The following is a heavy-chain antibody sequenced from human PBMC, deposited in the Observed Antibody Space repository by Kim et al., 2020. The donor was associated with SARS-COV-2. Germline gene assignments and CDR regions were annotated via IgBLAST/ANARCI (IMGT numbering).Heavy chain of an antibody. J-gene: IGHJ4*02. Sequence: SETLSLTCTVSGGSISSVHYYWGWIRQPPGKGLEWIGSIYYSGSTYFNPFLKSRVTISRDTSKNQFSLSLTSVTAADTAVYYCARQVLRFLEWLPKTGNFDYWGQGSLVTVSS. CDR1: GGSISSVHYY. CDR3: ARQVLRFLEWLPKTGNFDY. V-gene: IGHV4-39*01. D-gene: IGHD3-3*01. CDR2: IYYSGST.